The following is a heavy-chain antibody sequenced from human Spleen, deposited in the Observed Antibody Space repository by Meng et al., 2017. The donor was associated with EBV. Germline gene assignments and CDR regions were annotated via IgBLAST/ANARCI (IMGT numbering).Heavy chain of an antibody. D-gene: IGHD5-12*01. Sequence: GQLQQSGLGLVRPSQTLSLTCALSGDSVSSNSAAWNWIRQSPSRGLEWLGRTYYRSKWFHDYAISVKGRITINPDTSNNQFSLQLNSMTPEDTAVYYCAFGGGGYGSVGYNYWGQGILVTVSS. CDR3: AFGGGGYGSVGYNY. CDR2: TYYRSKWFH. V-gene: IGHV6-1*01. J-gene: IGHJ4*02. CDR1: GDSVSSNSAA.